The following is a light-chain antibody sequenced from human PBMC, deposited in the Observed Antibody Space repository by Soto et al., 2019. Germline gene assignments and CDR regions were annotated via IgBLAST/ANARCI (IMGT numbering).Light chain of an antibody. CDR3: HQSYTMPIT. CDR2: ATS. CDR1: QSISSH. V-gene: IGKV1-39*01. J-gene: IGKJ5*01. Sequence: DIQMTQSAPSLSASVGDRVTITCRTSQSISSHLNWYQQKPGKAPKLLMYATSSLQRGVPSRFSGSGSGTDFTLTISSLQPEDFATYYCHQSYTMPITFGQGTRLEIK.